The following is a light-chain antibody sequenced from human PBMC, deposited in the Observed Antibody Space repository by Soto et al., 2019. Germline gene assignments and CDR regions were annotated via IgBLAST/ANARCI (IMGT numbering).Light chain of an antibody. CDR1: SSDVGGFNH. V-gene: IGLV2-14*01. Sequence: QSALTQPASVSGSPGQSITISCTGTSSDVGGFNHVSWYQQHPGKAPKLMIYEVTYRPSGVSNRFSGSKSGNMASLTISGLLAEDEADYYCSSYTSTSTYVFGTGTKLTVL. J-gene: IGLJ1*01. CDR3: SSYTSTSTYV. CDR2: EVT.